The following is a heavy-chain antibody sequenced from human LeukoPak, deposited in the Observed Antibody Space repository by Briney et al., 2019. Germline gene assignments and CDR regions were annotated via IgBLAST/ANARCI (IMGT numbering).Heavy chain of an antibody. D-gene: IGHD2-2*01. CDR1: GFTFDDYA. Sequence: GGSLRLSCAASGFTFDDYAMHWVRQAPGKGLEWVSVISGSGVSTYYADSVKGRFTISRDNSNSTLYLQMNSLRAEDTAVYYCANTRSSTSPYYYYYGMDVWGQGTTVTVSS. J-gene: IGHJ6*02. V-gene: IGHV3-23*01. CDR3: ANTRSSTSPYYYYYGMDV. CDR2: ISGSGVST.